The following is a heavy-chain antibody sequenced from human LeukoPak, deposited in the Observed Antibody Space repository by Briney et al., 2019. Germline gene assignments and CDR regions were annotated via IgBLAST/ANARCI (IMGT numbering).Heavy chain of an antibody. Sequence: ASVKVSCKASGYTFSDYYIHWVRQAPGQGLEWMGCINPNNGDTKYAQKFQGRVSMTRDTSISTAFMELSRLRFDDTAAYYCARERGRYYGLGRQRIRFDPWGQGTLVTVSS. J-gene: IGHJ5*02. CDR2: INPNNGDT. CDR1: GYTFSDYY. CDR3: ARERGRYYGLGRQRIRFDP. D-gene: IGHD3-10*01. V-gene: IGHV1-2*02.